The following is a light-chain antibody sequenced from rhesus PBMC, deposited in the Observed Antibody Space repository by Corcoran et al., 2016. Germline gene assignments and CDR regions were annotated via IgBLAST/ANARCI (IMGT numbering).Light chain of an antibody. CDR3: QQYDISPYS. Sequence: DIQMTQSPFSLSVSVGDTVTITCRASQGINLYLSWYQQKPGKAPKALIYYASDLEAGVPSRFSGRGSGTDYTLTIRSLQPEDVATYYCQQYDISPYSFGQGTKLEIK. CDR2: YAS. CDR1: QGINLY. V-gene: IGKV1-66*01. J-gene: IGKJ2*01.